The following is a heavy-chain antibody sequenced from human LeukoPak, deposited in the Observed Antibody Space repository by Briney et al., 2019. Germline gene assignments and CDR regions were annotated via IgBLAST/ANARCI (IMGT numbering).Heavy chain of an antibody. CDR2: INPNSGGT. CDR1: GYTFTGYY. CDR3: AREGGDGLVFDY. D-gene: IGHD6-19*01. V-gene: IGHV1-2*06. Sequence: ASVKVSCEASGYTFTGYYMHWVRQAPGQGLEWMGRINPNSGGTNYAQKFQGRVTMTRDTSISTAYMELSRLRSDDTAVYYCAREGGDGLVFDYWGQGTLVTVSS. J-gene: IGHJ4*02.